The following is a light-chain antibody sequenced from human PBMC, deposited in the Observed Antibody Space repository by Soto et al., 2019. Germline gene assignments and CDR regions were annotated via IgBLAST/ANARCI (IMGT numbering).Light chain of an antibody. J-gene: IGLJ3*02. CDR1: SSDVGGYNY. CDR3: KSRTTRNTLV. Sequence: QSALTRPASVSGSPGQSITISCTGTSSDVGGYNYVSWYQQHPGKAPKLIIYEVTHRPSGVSSRFYGSRSGNTASLTISGLQAEDEADYYCKSRTTRNTLVFGGGTKLTVL. V-gene: IGLV2-14*01. CDR2: EVT.